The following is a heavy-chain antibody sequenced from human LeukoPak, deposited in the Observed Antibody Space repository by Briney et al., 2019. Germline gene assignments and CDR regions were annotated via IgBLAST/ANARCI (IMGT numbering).Heavy chain of an antibody. CDR1: GFTFSSYA. V-gene: IGHV3-30-3*01. CDR3: ARTTEDYDSSGYYNAPFDY. J-gene: IGHJ4*02. D-gene: IGHD3-22*01. Sequence: PGGSLRLSCAASGFTFSSYAMHWVRQAPGKGLEWVAVISYDRSNKYYADSVKGRFTISRDNSKNTLYLQMNSLRAEDTAVYYCARTTEDYDSSGYYNAPFDYWGQGTLVTVSS. CDR2: ISYDRSNK.